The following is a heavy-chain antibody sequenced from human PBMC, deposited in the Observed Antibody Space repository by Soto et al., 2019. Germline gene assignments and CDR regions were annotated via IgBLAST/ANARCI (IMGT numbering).Heavy chain of an antibody. J-gene: IGHJ5*02. D-gene: IGHD4-17*01. Sequence: QITLKESGPTLVKPTQTLTLTCTFSGFSLTTNGVGVGWIRQPPGKALEWLAVIYWEDDKRYSPSLKSRLTITKDTSKNQVVLTMTNLDPVDTATYYCAHSNTVTTPGRWFDPWGQGTLVTVSS. CDR1: GFSLTTNGVG. CDR3: AHSNTVTTPGRWFDP. V-gene: IGHV2-5*02. CDR2: IYWEDDK.